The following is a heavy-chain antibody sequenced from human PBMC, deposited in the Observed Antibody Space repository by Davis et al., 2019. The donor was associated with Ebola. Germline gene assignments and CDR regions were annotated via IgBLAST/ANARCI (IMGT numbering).Heavy chain of an antibody. J-gene: IGHJ6*02. Sequence: ASVKVSCKASGYTFTSYDINWVRLATGQGLEWMGWMNPNSGNTGYAQKFQGRVTMTRNTSISTAYMELSSLRSEDTAVYYCARTYSSSRNYYYYYGMDVWAKGPRSPSP. CDR3: ARTYSSSRNYYYYYGMDV. CDR2: MNPNSGNT. V-gene: IGHV1-8*01. CDR1: GYTFTSYD. D-gene: IGHD6-13*01.